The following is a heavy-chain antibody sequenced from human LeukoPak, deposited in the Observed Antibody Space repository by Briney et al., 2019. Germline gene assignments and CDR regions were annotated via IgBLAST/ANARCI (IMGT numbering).Heavy chain of an antibody. V-gene: IGHV1-18*01. CDR3: ARGGDYFFDL. J-gene: IGHJ4*02. Sequence: ASVKVSCKASGYTFTSYGISWVRQAPGQGLEWMGWLSAQNGKTNYAQKFQGRVTMTTDTSTRTAYMELRGLTSDDTAVYYCARGGDYFFDLWGQGTLVTVSS. CDR1: GYTFTSYG. CDR2: LSAQNGKT. D-gene: IGHD6-25*01.